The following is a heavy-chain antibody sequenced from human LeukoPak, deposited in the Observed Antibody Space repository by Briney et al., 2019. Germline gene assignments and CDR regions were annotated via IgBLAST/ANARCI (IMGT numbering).Heavy chain of an antibody. CDR2: IYYSGST. J-gene: IGHJ4*02. V-gene: IGHV4-39*07. Sequence: PSETLSLTCTVSGGSISSSSYYWGWIRQPPGKGLEWIGSIYYSGSTYYNPSLKSRVTISVDTSKNQFSLKLNSVTAADTAVYYCARVGYYGSGSYYRDYFEYWGQGTLVTVSS. D-gene: IGHD3-10*01. CDR3: ARVGYYGSGSYYRDYFEY. CDR1: GGSISSSSYY.